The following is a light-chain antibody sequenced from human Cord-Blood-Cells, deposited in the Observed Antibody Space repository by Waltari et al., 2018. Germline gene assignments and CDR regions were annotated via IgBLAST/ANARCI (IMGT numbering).Light chain of an antibody. Sequence: IQITHSPSSLSASVGSRFTITCRPSQSISSWLAWYQQKPGIAPKLLIYKASSLESGVPSRFSGSGSGTEFNLTISSLQHDDFATYDCEQYKSYWWTFGRGTKVEIK. V-gene: IGKV1-5*03. CDR1: QSISSW. CDR2: KAS. CDR3: EQYKSYWWT. J-gene: IGKJ1*01.